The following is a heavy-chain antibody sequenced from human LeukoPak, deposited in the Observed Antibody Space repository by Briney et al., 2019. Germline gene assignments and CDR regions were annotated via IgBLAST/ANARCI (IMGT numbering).Heavy chain of an antibody. Sequence: PSETLSLTCTVSGGSISSGSYSWAWTRQPPGEGLEWIGSIDYSGSTYYNPSLKSRVTISVDTSKNQCSLKLNSVTATDTALYYCARQTPLGGGGKRGNYFDYWGQGTPVTVSS. V-gene: IGHV4-39*01. D-gene: IGHD4-23*01. CDR3: ARQTPLGGGGKRGNYFDY. CDR1: GGSISSGSYS. CDR2: IDYSGST. J-gene: IGHJ4*02.